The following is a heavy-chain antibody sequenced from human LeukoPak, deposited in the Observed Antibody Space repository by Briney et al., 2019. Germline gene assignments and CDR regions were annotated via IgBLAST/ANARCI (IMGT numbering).Heavy chain of an antibody. CDR2: IYYDGIDK. V-gene: IGHV3-30*02. J-gene: IGHJ3*02. Sequence: GGSLRLSCAASGFAFTRHAMRWVRQAPGKGLEWVAYIYYDGIDKNYADTVKGRFTISRDNSKNTLYLQMNSLRDEDTAVYYCTKEGGDTVVLPEAHAFDIWGQGTMVTVSS. CDR3: TKEGGDTVVLPEAHAFDI. D-gene: IGHD2-2*01. CDR1: GFAFTRHA.